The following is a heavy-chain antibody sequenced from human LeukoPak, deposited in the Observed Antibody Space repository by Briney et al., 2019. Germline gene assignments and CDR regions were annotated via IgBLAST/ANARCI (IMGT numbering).Heavy chain of an antibody. CDR3: ARLNRIGGTYFFDY. D-gene: IGHD1-26*01. Sequence: PGGSLRLSCAASGFTVSSNYMSWVRQAPGKGLEWVSVIYSGGSTYYADSVKGRFTISRDNSKNTLYLQMNSLRAEDTAVYYCARLNRIGGTYFFDYWGQGTLVTVSS. CDR2: IYSGGST. V-gene: IGHV3-53*01. J-gene: IGHJ4*02. CDR1: GFTVSSNY.